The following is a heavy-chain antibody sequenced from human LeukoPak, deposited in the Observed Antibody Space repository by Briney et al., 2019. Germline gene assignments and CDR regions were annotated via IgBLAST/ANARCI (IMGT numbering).Heavy chain of an antibody. CDR1: GYTLTSYD. CDR2: MNPNSGNT. D-gene: IGHD2/OR15-2a*01. Sequence: ASVKVSCKASGYTLTSYDINWVRQATGQGLEWMGWMNPNSGNTGYAQKFQGRVTITADESTSTAYMELSSLRSEDTAVYYYARGIDSTYFDYWGQGTLVTVSS. J-gene: IGHJ4*02. V-gene: IGHV1-8*01. CDR3: ARGIDSTYFDY.